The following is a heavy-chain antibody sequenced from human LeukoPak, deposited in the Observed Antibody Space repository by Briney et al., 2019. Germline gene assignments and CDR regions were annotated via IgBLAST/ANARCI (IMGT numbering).Heavy chain of an antibody. V-gene: IGHV4-30-2*01. CDR1: GGSISSGGYS. CDR2: IYHSGST. D-gene: IGHD3-10*01. J-gene: IGHJ5*02. Sequence: SETLSLTCAVSGGSISSGGYSWSWIRQPPGKGLEWIGYIYHSGSTYYNPSLKSRVTVSVDRSKNQFSLKLSSVTAADTAVYYCARDKYSDSGSYLGVSWFDPWGQGTLVTVSS. CDR3: ARDKYSDSGSYLGVSWFDP.